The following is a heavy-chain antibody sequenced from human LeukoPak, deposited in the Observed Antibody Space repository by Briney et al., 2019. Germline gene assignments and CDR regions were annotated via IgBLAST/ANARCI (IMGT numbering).Heavy chain of an antibody. Sequence: GSLRLSCVASGFTFSSYAMSWVRQAPGKGLEWVSAISGSGGSTYYADSVKGRFTISRDNSKNTLYLQMNSLRAEDTAVYYCAKDIRGYSYGPHYWGQGTLVTVSS. V-gene: IGHV3-23*01. CDR2: ISGSGGST. J-gene: IGHJ4*02. CDR1: GFTFSSYA. CDR3: AKDIRGYSYGPHY. D-gene: IGHD5-18*01.